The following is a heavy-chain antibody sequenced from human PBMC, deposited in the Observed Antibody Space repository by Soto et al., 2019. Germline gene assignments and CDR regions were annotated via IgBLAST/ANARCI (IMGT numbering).Heavy chain of an antibody. J-gene: IGHJ6*02. D-gene: IGHD3-3*01. V-gene: IGHV4-4*02. CDR2: IYHSGST. CDR1: GGSISSSNW. Sequence: SETLSLTCAVSGGSISSSNWWSWVRQPPGKGLEWIGEIYHSGSTNYNPSLKSRVTISVDKSKNQFSLKLSSVTAADTAVYYCARDRVISSYDVWSGYYPDPRMDVWGQGTTVTVSS. CDR3: ARDRVISSYDVWSGYYPDPRMDV.